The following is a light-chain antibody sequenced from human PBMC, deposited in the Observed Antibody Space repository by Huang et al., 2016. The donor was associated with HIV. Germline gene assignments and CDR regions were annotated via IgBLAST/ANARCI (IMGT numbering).Light chain of an antibody. V-gene: IGKV3-11*01. CDR3: QQRYNRVS. J-gene: IGKJ4*01. Sequence: EIVLTQSPGTVSLFLGDRVTLSCRASQNINNYLAWYQQKPGQSPRLLIYDSSIRPSGIPVRCSGSGSGTDFTLTISSLETEDVAVYYCQQRYNRVSFGGGTNVEI. CDR1: QNINNY. CDR2: DSS.